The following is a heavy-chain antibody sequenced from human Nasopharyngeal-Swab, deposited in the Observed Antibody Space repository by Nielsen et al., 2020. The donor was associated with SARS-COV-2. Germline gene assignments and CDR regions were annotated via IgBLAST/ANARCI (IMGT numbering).Heavy chain of an antibody. CDR1: GFTFSSYG. D-gene: IGHD5-12*01. J-gene: IGHJ4*02. CDR3: AKGGDYSGYDYEVDY. Sequence: GESLKISCAASGFTFSSYGMHWVRQAPGKGLEWVAVISYDGSNKYYADFVKGRFTISRDNSKNTLYLQMNSLRAEDTAVYYCAKGGDYSGYDYEVDYWGQGTLVTVSS. V-gene: IGHV3-30*18. CDR2: ISYDGSNK.